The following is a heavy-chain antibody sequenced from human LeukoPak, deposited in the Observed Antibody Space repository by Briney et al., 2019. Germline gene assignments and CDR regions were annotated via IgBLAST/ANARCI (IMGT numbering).Heavy chain of an antibody. CDR3: ARTYCAEGCSIRYFDY. Sequence: GASVKVSCKASGYILSSYNMHWVRQAPGQGLEWLGIINPSGGDTKYAQKFQGRVTLTRDKSTSTVYMELSSLTSDDTAVYYCARTYCAEGCSIRYFDYWGQGTLVTVSS. CDR1: GYILSSYN. J-gene: IGHJ4*02. CDR2: INPSGGDT. V-gene: IGHV1-46*01. D-gene: IGHD2-21*01.